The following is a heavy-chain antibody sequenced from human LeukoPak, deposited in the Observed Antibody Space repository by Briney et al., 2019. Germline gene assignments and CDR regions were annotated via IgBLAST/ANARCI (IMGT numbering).Heavy chain of an antibody. V-gene: IGHV4-38-2*02. CDR2: IYHSGST. CDR3: ARDSRLTMVRGVSNWFDP. D-gene: IGHD3-10*01. CDR1: GYSISSGYY. Sequence: SETLSLTCTVSGYSISSGYYWGWIRQPPGKGLEWIGSIYHSGSTYYNPSLKSRVTISVDTSKNQFSLKLSSVTAADTAVYYCARDSRLTMVRGVSNWFDPWGQGTLVTVSS. J-gene: IGHJ5*02.